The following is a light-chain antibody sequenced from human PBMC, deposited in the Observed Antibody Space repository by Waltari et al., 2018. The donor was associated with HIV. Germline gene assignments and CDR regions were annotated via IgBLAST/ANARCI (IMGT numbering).Light chain of an antibody. CDR1: QSVSSTS. CDR2: SAS. Sequence: IVLTQSPGTLSLSPGEKATLSCRASQSVSSTSLAWYQQKPGQSPRLLIYSASTRANGIPDRFSGSGSGTDFSLTISRLEPEDFAVYYCQRYDRSRTFGQGTKVEIK. J-gene: IGKJ1*01. CDR3: QRYDRSRT. V-gene: IGKV3-20*01.